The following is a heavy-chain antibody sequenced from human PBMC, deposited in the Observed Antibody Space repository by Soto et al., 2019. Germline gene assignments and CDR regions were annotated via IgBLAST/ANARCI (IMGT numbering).Heavy chain of an antibody. D-gene: IGHD1-1*01. V-gene: IGHV3-23*01. J-gene: IGHJ5*02. Sequence: EAQMLESGGGSVQPGGSLRLSCAASGFTFSTDAVAWVRQSPGKGLEWVSSISASGGDRWDEDSVKGRFTISRDNSKKTLYLQMNSLRVADTAVYYCARRPTATASWGQGTLVTVSS. CDR2: ISASGGDR. CDR3: ARRPTATAS. CDR1: GFTFSTDA.